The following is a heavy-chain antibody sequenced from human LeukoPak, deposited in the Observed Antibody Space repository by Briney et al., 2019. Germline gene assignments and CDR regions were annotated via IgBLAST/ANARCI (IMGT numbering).Heavy chain of an antibody. CDR1: GGSFSGYY. J-gene: IGHJ6*03. Sequence: SETLSLTCAVYGGSFSGYYWSWIRQPPGKGLEWVGEINHSGSTNYNPSLKSRVTISVDTSKNQFSLKLSSVTAADTAVYYCARGMVKNYYYYYYMDVWGKGTTVTVSS. CDR3: ARGMVKNYYYYYYMDV. D-gene: IGHD3-10*01. CDR2: INHSGST. V-gene: IGHV4-34*01.